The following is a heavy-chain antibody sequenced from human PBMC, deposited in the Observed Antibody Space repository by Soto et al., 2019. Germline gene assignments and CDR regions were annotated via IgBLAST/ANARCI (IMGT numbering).Heavy chain of an antibody. CDR3: VRTILVVAAATREDY. CDR1: GFTFSSYW. Sequence: EVQLVESGGGLVQPGESLRLSCAASGFTFSSYWMHWVRQAPGKGLVWVSRINSDGSSTSYAGSVKGRFTISRDNAKNTLDLQMNILRAEDTAVYYWVRTILVVAAATREDYWGQGTLVTVSS. J-gene: IGHJ4*02. CDR2: INSDGSST. V-gene: IGHV3-74*01. D-gene: IGHD2-15*01.